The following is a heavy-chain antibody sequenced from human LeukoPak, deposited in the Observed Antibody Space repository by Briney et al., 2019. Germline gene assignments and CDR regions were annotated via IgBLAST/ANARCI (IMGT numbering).Heavy chain of an antibody. V-gene: IGHV1-69*13. CDR3: ARGPTGYSGIYYYMDV. Sequence: GASVKVSCKASGGTFSSYAISWVRQAPGQGLEWMGGIIPIFGTANYAQKFQGRVTITADESTSTAYMELSSLRSEDTAVYYCARGPTGYSGIYYYMDVWGKGTTVTISS. J-gene: IGHJ6*03. CDR2: IIPIFGTA. D-gene: IGHD5-12*01. CDR1: GGTFSSYA.